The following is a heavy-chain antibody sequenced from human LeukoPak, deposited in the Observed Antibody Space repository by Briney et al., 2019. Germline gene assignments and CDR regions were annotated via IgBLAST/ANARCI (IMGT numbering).Heavy chain of an antibody. CDR2: IKQDGSEK. CDR1: GFTFSGYW. V-gene: IGHV3-7*03. CDR3: ARGSGWLDY. Sequence: GGSLRLSCAASGFTFSGYWMSWVRQAPGKGLEWVANIKQDGSEKYYVDAVKGRFTISRDNAKNSLCLQMNNLRADDTAVYHCARGSGWLDYWGQGTLVTVSS. D-gene: IGHD6-19*01. J-gene: IGHJ4*02.